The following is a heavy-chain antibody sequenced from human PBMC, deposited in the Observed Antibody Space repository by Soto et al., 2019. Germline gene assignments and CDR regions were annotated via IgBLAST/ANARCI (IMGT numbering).Heavy chain of an antibody. D-gene: IGHD6-19*01. Sequence: QVQLVQSGAEVKQPGSSVKVSCKTSGVTFSTYATYWVRQAPGQGLEWMGAIIPRFGTADYAQTFQGRVTITADESTRTAYMELSSLRSEDTAVYYCARPKGSYSSCYYYFDCWGHGTLVNVSS. CDR2: IIPRFGTA. CDR3: ARPKGSYSSCYYYFDC. J-gene: IGHJ4*01. V-gene: IGHV1-69*01. CDR1: GVTFSTYA.